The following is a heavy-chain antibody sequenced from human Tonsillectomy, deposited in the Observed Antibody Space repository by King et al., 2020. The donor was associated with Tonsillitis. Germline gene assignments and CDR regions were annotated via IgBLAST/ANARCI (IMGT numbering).Heavy chain of an antibody. CDR3: AKEEYCTDGVCFNFDY. CDR2: IRYDGRNK. D-gene: IGHD2-8*01. V-gene: IGHV3-30*02. Sequence: QLVQSGGGVVQPGGSLRLSCAASGFSFRSYGMHWVRQAPGKGLEWVAFIRYDGRNKDYADSVKGRLTISRDNSKSTLYLQMDSLRAEDTAVYFCAKEEYCTDGVCFNFDYWGQGSLVTVSS. J-gene: IGHJ4*02. CDR1: GFSFRSYG.